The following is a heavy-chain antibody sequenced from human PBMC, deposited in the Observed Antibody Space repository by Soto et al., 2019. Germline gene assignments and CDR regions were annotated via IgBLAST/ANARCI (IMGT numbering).Heavy chain of an antibody. CDR3: PRGYDFWSGYYYPYGMDV. Sequence: GGSLRLSCAASGFIFSSYAMHWVRQAPGKGLEWVAVISFDGSYKYYADSVKGRFTISRDNSKNTLCLQLNSLRAEDTAVYYCPRGYDFWSGYYYPYGMDVWGQGTTVTVSS. V-gene: IGHV3-30-3*01. D-gene: IGHD3-3*01. CDR2: ISFDGSYK. CDR1: GFIFSSYA. J-gene: IGHJ6*02.